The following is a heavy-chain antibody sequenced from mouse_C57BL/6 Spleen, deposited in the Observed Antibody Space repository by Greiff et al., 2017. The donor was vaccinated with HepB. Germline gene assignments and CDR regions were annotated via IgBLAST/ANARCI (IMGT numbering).Heavy chain of an antibody. CDR1: GYTFTSYW. V-gene: IGHV1-55*01. D-gene: IGHD1-1*01. Sequence: QVQLQQSGAELVKPGASVKMSCKASGYTFTSYWITWVKQRPGQGLEWIGDIYPGSGSTNYNEKFKSKATLTVDTSSSTAYMQLSSLTSEDSAVYYCARGATVVARTPYWYFDVWGTGTTVTVSS. CDR3: ARGATVVARTPYWYFDV. CDR2: IYPGSGST. J-gene: IGHJ1*03.